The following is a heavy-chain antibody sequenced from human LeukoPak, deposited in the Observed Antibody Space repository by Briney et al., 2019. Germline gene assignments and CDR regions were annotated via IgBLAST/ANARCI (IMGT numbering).Heavy chain of an antibody. Sequence: SETLSLTCTVSGGSISSYYWSWILQPPGKGLEWIGYIYYSGSTNYNPSLKSRVTISLDTSKNQFSLKLSSVTAADTAVYYCARQSRATGTLDSWGQGTLVTVSS. CDR1: GGSISSYY. J-gene: IGHJ5*01. V-gene: IGHV4-59*08. CDR3: ARQSRATGTLDS. D-gene: IGHD6-13*01. CDR2: IYYSGST.